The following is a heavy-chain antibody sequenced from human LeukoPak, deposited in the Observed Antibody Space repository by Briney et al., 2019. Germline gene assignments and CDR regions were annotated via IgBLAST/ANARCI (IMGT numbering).Heavy chain of an antibody. D-gene: IGHD2-2*01. CDR2: IIPIFGTA. Sequence: SVKVSCKASGCTFTSYAIGWVRQAPGQGLEWMGGIIPIFGTANYAQKFQGRVTITTDESTSTDYMELRSLRYDDTAVYYCAREGVVVPAAMDYWGQGTLATVSS. CDR3: AREGVVVPAAMDY. CDR1: GCTFTSYA. J-gene: IGHJ4*02. V-gene: IGHV1-69*05.